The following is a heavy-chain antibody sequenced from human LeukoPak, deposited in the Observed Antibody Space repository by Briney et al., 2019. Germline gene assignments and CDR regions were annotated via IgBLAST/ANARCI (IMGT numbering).Heavy chain of an antibody. CDR2: IKPNIGGT. D-gene: IGHD3-16*02. J-gene: IGHJ4*02. CDR1: GYTFSGYY. CDR3: ARGYVITFGGVIAAFDY. V-gene: IGHV1-2*02. Sequence: ASVRVSCTASGYTFSGYYMHSVRQAPEQRVGRRGWIKPNIGGTNYAQKFQGRVTMTRDTSISTAYMELSRLRSDDTAVYYCARGYVITFGGVIAAFDYWGQGTLVTVSS.